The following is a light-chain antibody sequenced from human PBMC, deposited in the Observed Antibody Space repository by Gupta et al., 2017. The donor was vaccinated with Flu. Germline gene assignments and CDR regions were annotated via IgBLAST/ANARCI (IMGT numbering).Light chain of an antibody. CDR2: SNV. Sequence: YVVTQPPAASETPGPRVTISCSGSSSNIGTNYVYWYQQFPGTGTKLLVESNVQRHSGFRDRFAGSKSSTCASRATSGVRAEEKEDDYWADADYSRSGQVFGGGTRLTVL. V-gene: IGLV1-47*02. CDR1: SSNIGTNY. J-gene: IGLJ3*02. CDR3: ADADYSRSGQV.